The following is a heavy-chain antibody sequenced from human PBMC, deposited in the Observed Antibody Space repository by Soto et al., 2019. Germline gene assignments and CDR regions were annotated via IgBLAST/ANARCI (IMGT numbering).Heavy chain of an antibody. CDR3: ARAGYTSRATQWLDP. CDR2: IIPVFGTP. Sequence: QVQLVQSGAEVKKPGSSVTVSCKASGGTFTNYGVTWVRQAPGQGLEWMGGIIPVFGTPNYAQKFQGRVTITADESRSTAYMKLSSLRSEDTAVYYCARAGYTSRATQWLDPWGQGTLVTVSS. J-gene: IGHJ5*02. CDR1: GGTFTNYG. D-gene: IGHD3-16*02. V-gene: IGHV1-69*01.